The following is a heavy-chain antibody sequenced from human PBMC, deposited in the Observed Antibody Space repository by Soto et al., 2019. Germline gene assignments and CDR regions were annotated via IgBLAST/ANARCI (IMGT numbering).Heavy chain of an antibody. V-gene: IGHV5-51*01. CDR3: AARYYYDSSGYLNNDAFDI. CDR2: IYPGDSDT. Sequence: PGESLKISCNGSGYIFTSYWIGWVRQMPGKGLEWMGIIYPGDSDTRYSPSFQGQVTISADKSISTAYLQWSSLKASDTAMYYCAARYYYDSSGYLNNDAFDIWGQGTMVTVSS. D-gene: IGHD3-22*01. J-gene: IGHJ3*02. CDR1: GYIFTSYW.